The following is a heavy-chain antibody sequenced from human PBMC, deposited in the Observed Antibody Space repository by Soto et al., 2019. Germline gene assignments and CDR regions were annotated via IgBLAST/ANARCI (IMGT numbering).Heavy chain of an antibody. D-gene: IGHD6-19*01. V-gene: IGHV4-39*01. CDR1: GGSINSSSYX. CDR2: IYYSGST. CDR3: ARHYSSGSRNWFDP. J-gene: IGHJ5*02. Sequence: PSETLSLTCSVSGGSINSSSYXWGWVRQPPGKGLEWIGSIYYSGSTYYNPSLRSRVTISVDTSKNQFSLKLSSVTAADTAVFYCARHYSSGSRNWFDPWGQGTLVTVSS.